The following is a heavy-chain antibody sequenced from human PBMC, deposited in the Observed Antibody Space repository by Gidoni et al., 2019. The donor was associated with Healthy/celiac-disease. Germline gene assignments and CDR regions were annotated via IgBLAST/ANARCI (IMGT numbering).Heavy chain of an antibody. J-gene: IGHJ4*02. D-gene: IGHD6-13*01. CDR2: IYYSGST. CDR1: GGSISSGGYY. Sequence: QVQLQESGPGLVKPSQTLSLTCTVSGGSISSGGYYWSWIRQHPGKGLEWIGYIYYSGSTYYNPSLKSRVTISVDTSKNQFSLKLSSVTAADTAVYYCARAVEYSSSWYEVYYFDYWGQGTLVTVSS. V-gene: IGHV4-31*03. CDR3: ARAVEYSSSWYEVYYFDY.